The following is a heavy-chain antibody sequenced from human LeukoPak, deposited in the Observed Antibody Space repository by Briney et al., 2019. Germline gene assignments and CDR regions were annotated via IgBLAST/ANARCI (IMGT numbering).Heavy chain of an antibody. J-gene: IGHJ4*02. V-gene: IGHV3-30*04. D-gene: IGHD3-9*01. CDR3: ARITTYFDILTNYYTDFDY. CDR2: ISYDGKNK. CDR1: GFTFSSYA. Sequence: GGSLRLSCAASGFTFSSYAMHWVRQAPGKGLEWVAVISYDGKNKYYADSVKGRFTISRDNSKNTLYLRVNNLRPEDTAVYYCARITTYFDILTNYYTDFDYWGQGTLVTVSS.